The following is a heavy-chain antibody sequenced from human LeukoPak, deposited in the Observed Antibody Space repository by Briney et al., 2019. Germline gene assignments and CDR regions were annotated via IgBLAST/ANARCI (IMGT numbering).Heavy chain of an antibody. J-gene: IGHJ4*02. CDR2: IKQDGNEK. V-gene: IGHV3-7*01. CDR1: GFTFSSYW. Sequence: GGSLRLSCAASGFTFSSYWMSWVRQAPGKGLEWVANIKQDGNEKYYVDSVKGRFTISRDNAKNSLYLQMNSLRAEDTAVYYCARDRRKYYFDYWGQGTLVTVSS. CDR3: ARDRRKYYFDY.